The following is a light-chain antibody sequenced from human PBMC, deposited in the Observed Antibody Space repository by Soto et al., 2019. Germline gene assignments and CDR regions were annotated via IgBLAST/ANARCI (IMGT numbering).Light chain of an antibody. CDR1: SSNIGGNS. V-gene: IGLV2-8*01. J-gene: IGLJ3*02. Sequence: QSVMTQPPSVSAAPGQKVTISCSGSSSNIGGNSVSWYQQLPGTAPKLLIYEVSKRPSGVPDRFSGSKSGNTASLTVSGLQAEDETDYYCSSYAGSNNLVFGGGTKVTVL. CDR2: EVS. CDR3: SSYAGSNNLV.